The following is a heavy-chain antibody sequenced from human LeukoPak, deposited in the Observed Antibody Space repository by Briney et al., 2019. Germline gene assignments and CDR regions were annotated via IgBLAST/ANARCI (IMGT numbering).Heavy chain of an antibody. J-gene: IGHJ5*02. V-gene: IGHV1-2*02. CDR3: AREGGSSLTIRVTNWFDP. CDR2: INPKAGGI. CDR1: GYTFTGYY. Sequence: ASVKVSCKASGYTFTGYYMHWVRQAPGQGLEWMGWINPKAGGINYGQKFQGRVSMTRDTYINTAYMELSRLTSDDTAVYYCAREGGSSLTIRVTNWFDPWGQGTLVTVSS. D-gene: IGHD4/OR15-4a*01.